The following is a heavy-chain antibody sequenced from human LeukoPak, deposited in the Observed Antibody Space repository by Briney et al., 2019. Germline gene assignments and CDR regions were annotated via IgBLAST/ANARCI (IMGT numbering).Heavy chain of an antibody. CDR3: ARGTEYSGYDRDPYYFDY. J-gene: IGHJ4*02. Sequence: SVKVSCKASGGTFCSYAISWVRQAPGQGLEWMGGIIPIFGTANYAQKFQGRVTITADESTSTAYMELSSLRSEDTAVYYCARGTEYSGYDRDPYYFDYWGQGTLVTVSS. V-gene: IGHV1-69*13. D-gene: IGHD5-12*01. CDR1: GGTFCSYA. CDR2: IIPIFGTA.